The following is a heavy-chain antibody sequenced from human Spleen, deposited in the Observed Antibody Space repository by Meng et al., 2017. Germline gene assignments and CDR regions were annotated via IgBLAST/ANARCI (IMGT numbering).Heavy chain of an antibody. J-gene: IGHJ3*02. CDR1: GYAFSDFY. CDR3: ARSVTAWHASEI. V-gene: IGHV1-2*02. D-gene: IGHD2-21*02. Sequence: ASVKVSCKTSGYAFSDFYIHWLRQDPGQRPEWMGWINPHSGGTNYEENYRDRVTMTRDTSISTAYMELSSLRSDDTAMYYCARSVTAWHASEIWGQGTMVTVSS. CDR2: INPHSGGT.